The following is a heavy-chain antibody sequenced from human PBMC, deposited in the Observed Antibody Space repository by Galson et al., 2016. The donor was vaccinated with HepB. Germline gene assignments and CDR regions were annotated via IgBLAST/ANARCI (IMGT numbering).Heavy chain of an antibody. Sequence: SLRLSCAASGFTLRSYWMTWVRQAPGKGLEWVASIKQDGSEAYHVDSVRGRFTISRDNAKSSRYLQMNSLRVEDTAVYYCAKYSISSNVAYQYFGMDVWGKGTTVTVSS. V-gene: IGHV3-7*01. CDR2: IKQDGSEA. J-gene: IGHJ6*04. D-gene: IGHD6-6*01. CDR3: AKYSISSNVAYQYFGMDV. CDR1: GFTLRSYW.